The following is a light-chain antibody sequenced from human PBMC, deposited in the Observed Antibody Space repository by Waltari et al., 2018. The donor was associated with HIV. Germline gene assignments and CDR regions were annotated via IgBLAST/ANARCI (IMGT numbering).Light chain of an antibody. CDR3: AAWDDSLNGQVV. CDR2: NKN. J-gene: IGLJ3*02. V-gene: IGLV1-44*01. CDR1: SPNLGTNT. Sequence: QSVLTQPPSASGTPGPRVTISCSGSSPNLGTNTVSWYQQVPGTSPKLLIYNKNQRPSGVPDRFSGSKSGTSASLAITGLQSEDEADYHCAAWDDSLNGQVVFGGGTKLTVL.